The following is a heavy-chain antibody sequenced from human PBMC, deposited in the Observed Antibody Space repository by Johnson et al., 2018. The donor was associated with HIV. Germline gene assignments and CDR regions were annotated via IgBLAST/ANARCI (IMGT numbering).Heavy chain of an antibody. CDR3: ARASDAFDI. J-gene: IGHJ3*02. Sequence: VQLVESGGGLVQPGRSLRLSCAASGFTFSRYAKHWVRQAPGKGLEWASAISGSGASTYYADSVKGRSTISRDNSKNTLYLQMHSLRAEDTAVYYCARASDAFDIWGQGTMVTVSS. CDR1: GFTFSRYA. V-gene: IGHV3-23*04. CDR2: ISGSGAST.